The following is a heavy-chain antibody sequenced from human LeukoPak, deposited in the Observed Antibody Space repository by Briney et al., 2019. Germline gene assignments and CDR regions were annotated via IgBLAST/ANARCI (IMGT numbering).Heavy chain of an antibody. CDR1: GDSISSRSYY. CDR2: IYYGGST. Sequence: SETLSLTCTVSGDSISSRSYYWSWIRQPPGKALEWIGNIYYGGSTYYNPSLKSRVTISVDTSKNQFSLKVTSVTAADTAVYYCARRNYCEPFDYWGQGALVTVSS. J-gene: IGHJ4*02. D-gene: IGHD4-11*01. V-gene: IGHV4-39*01. CDR3: ARRNYCEPFDY.